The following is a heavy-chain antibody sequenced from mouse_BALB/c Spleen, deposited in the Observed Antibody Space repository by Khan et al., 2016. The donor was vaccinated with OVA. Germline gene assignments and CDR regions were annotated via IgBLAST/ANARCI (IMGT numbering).Heavy chain of an antibody. CDR1: GFNIKDTY. J-gene: IGHJ3*01. V-gene: IGHV14-3*02. D-gene: IGHD4-1*01. CDR2: IDPANGNT. CDR3: VRDYWDVFAY. Sequence: VQLKESGAELVKPGASVKLSCTASGFNIKDTYIHWVKQRPEQGLEWIGRIDPANGNTKYDPKFQGKATKTADTSSNTAYLQLSGLTSEDTAVYYCVRDYWDVFAYWGQGTLVTVSA.